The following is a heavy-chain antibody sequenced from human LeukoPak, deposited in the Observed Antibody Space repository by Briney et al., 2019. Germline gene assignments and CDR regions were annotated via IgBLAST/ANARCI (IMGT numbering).Heavy chain of an antibody. CDR1: GFTFSSYW. CDR3: AKDIGGYCSSTSCQKGGLDY. CDR2: ISWDGGST. J-gene: IGHJ4*02. Sequence: GGSLRLSCAASGFTFSSYWMHWVRQAPGKGLEWVSLISWDGGSTYYADSVKGRFTISRDNSKNSLYLQMNSLRTEDTALYYCAKDIGGYCSSTSCQKGGLDYWGQGTLVTVSS. D-gene: IGHD2-2*01. V-gene: IGHV3-43*01.